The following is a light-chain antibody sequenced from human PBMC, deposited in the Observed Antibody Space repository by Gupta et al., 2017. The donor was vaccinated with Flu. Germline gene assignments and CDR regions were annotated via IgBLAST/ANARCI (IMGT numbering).Light chain of an antibody. Sequence: IMLTQSPATLSVSLGERVTVSCRASQSISNNLSWYQQKPGQPPRLLIYNSDTRDTDIAARYSGGGCGRDFSLTIDSRLSEDFAVYYYQHNCYRAPRTFGQGTKVDIK. CDR1: QSISNN. CDR3: QHNCYRAPRT. V-gene: IGKV3-15*01. J-gene: IGKJ1*01. CDR2: NSD.